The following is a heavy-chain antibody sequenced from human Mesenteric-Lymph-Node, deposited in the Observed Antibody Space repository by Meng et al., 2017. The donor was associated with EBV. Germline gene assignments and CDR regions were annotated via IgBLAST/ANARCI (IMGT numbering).Heavy chain of an antibody. D-gene: IGHD3-16*01. CDR3: ATGWGKANY. CDR2: VIHSGNT. Sequence: QVQLQQWGAGLLKPSETLSLTCDVYGASFSAYYRRWIRQPPGRGLEWIGDVIHSGNTSYSPSLKSRVTISVDTSKRQFSLKLRSMTAADTAVYYCATGWGKANYWGQGTLVTVSS. J-gene: IGHJ4*02. CDR1: GASFSAYY. V-gene: IGHV4-34*12.